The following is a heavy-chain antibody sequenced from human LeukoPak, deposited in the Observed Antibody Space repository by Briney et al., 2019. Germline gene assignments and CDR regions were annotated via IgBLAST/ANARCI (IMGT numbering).Heavy chain of an antibody. CDR3: ARAPGKRIAAALGGAFDI. CDR1: GYTFTSYY. Sequence: ASVKVSCKASGYTFTSYYMHWVRQAPGQGLEWMGIINPSGGSTSYAQKFQGRVTMTRDTSTSTVYMELSSLRSEDTAVYYRARAPGKRIAAALGGAFDIWGQGTMVTVSS. D-gene: IGHD6-13*01. CDR2: INPSGGST. J-gene: IGHJ3*02. V-gene: IGHV1-46*01.